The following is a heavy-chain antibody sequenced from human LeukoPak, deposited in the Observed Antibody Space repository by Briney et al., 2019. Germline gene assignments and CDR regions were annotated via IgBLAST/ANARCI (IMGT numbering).Heavy chain of an antibody. V-gene: IGHV3-30*02. Sequence: GGSLRLSCAASGFTFSSYGMHWVRQAPGKGLEWVAVIRYDGSNKYYADSVKGRFTISRDNSKNTLYLQMNSLRAEDTAVYYCAREYDSSGYYYENWFDPWGQGTLVTVSS. J-gene: IGHJ5*02. D-gene: IGHD3-22*01. CDR2: IRYDGSNK. CDR3: AREYDSSGYYYENWFDP. CDR1: GFTFSSYG.